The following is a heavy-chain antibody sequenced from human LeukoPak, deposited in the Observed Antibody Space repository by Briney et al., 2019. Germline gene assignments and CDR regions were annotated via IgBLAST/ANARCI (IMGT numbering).Heavy chain of an antibody. V-gene: IGHV3-20*04. J-gene: IGHJ4*02. CDR2: INWNGGST. CDR1: GLIFDGYG. Sequence: GGSLRLSCAASGLIFDGYGMSWVRQAPGKGLEWVSGINWNGGSTGYGDSVEGRFTISRDNAKNSLYLQMNGLRAEDTALYYCARDLKRLAAVQPPEFDYRGQGTLVTVSS. CDR3: ARDLKRLAAVQPPEFDY. D-gene: IGHD6-13*01.